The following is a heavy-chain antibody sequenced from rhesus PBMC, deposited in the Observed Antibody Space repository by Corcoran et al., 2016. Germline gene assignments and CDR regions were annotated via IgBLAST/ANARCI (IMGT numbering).Heavy chain of an antibody. CDR1: GASLSSNY. J-gene: IGHJ3*01. CDR2: IYGSGGNT. V-gene: IGHV4S2*01. D-gene: IGHD6-25*01. CDR3: ARCSGSWWDAFDF. Sequence: QVPLPESGPGLVQPSETLPLTCAVSGASLSSNYWSWIAQAPGKGLEWIGRIYGSGGNTNYNPSLKSRVTISIDTSKNQFSLKLSSVTAADTAVYYCARCSGSWWDAFDFWGQGLRVTVSS.